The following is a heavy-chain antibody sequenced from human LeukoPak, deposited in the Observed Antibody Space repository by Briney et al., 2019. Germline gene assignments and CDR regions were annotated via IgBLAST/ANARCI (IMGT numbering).Heavy chain of an antibody. D-gene: IGHD2-21*01. Sequence: SETLSLTCTVSGGSISSYYWSWIRQPPGKGLEWIGSVYYRGTSYHNPSLKGRVTMSVDTTKNQFSLRLTSVTAADTAVYYCARDSLSIVALFDCWGQGTLVSVSS. V-gene: IGHV4-39*07. CDR2: VYYRGTS. CDR1: GGSISSYY. CDR3: ARDSLSIVALFDC. J-gene: IGHJ4*02.